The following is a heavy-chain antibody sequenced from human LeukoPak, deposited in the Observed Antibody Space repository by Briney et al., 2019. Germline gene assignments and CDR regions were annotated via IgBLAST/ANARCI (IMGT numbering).Heavy chain of an antibody. Sequence: GGSLRLSCAGSGFTFGGYGMLWFRQTPGKGLEWGAVIAYDGSRAFYADSVKGRFTISRDNSKHTTSVQMDDLRAEDTPVYYCTRYNNYHFDYWGQGALVTVSP. V-gene: IGHV3-33*01. CDR3: TRYNNYHFDY. J-gene: IGHJ4*02. CDR2: IAYDGSRA. CDR1: GFTFGGYG. D-gene: IGHD5-24*01.